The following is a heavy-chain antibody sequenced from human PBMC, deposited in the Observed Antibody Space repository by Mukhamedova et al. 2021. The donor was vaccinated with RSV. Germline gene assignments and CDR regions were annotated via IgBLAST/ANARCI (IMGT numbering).Heavy chain of an antibody. CDR3: ARAFRDCSSTSCYGFYYYYMDV. D-gene: IGHD2-2*01. Sequence: GSTNYNPSLKSRVTISVDTSKNQFSLKLSSVTAADTAVYYCARAFRDCSSTSCYGFYYYYMDVWGQGTTVTVS. CDR2: GST. V-gene: IGHV4-59*01. J-gene: IGHJ6*03.